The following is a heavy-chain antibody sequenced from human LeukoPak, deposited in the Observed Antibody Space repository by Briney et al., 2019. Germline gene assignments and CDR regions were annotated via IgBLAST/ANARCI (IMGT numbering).Heavy chain of an antibody. J-gene: IGHJ6*03. CDR1: GGSISSYY. CDR3: ARGAYYHCMDV. Sequence: SETLSLTCIVSGGSISSYYWSWIRQPAGKGLEWIGRIYTSGSTNYNPSLKSRVTMSLDTSKNQFSLRLSSVTAADTAVYYCARGAYYHCMDVWGKGTTVTVSS. V-gene: IGHV4-4*07. CDR2: IYTSGST.